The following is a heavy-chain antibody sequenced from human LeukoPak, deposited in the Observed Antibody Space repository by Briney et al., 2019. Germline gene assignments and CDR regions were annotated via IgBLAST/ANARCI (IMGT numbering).Heavy chain of an antibody. Sequence: GGSLRLSCAASGYTFSDYYMSWIRQAPGKGLEWVSYISSSGSTIYYADSVTGRFTISRDNAKNSLYLQMNSLRAEDTAVYYCARAYYTPFFQHWGQGTLVTVSS. V-gene: IGHV3-11*01. CDR2: ISSSGSTI. J-gene: IGHJ1*01. D-gene: IGHD3-3*01. CDR1: GYTFSDYY. CDR3: ARAYYTPFFQH.